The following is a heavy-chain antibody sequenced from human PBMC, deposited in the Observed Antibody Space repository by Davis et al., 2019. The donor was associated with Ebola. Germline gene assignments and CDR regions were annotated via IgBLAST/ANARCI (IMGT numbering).Heavy chain of an antibody. CDR1: GGFVSSGGYS. V-gene: IGHV4-30-4*07. J-gene: IGHJ5*02. Sequence: MPSETLSLTCAVSGGFVSSGGYSWSWIRQPPGKGLEWIGYYYYTGSTYYNPSLQSRVTISIDTSKNQFSLKLSSVTAADTAVYYCARPHTLGYCSGGSCYTWFDPWGQGTLVTVSS. CDR2: YYYTGST. CDR3: ARPHTLGYCSGGSCYTWFDP. D-gene: IGHD2-15*01.